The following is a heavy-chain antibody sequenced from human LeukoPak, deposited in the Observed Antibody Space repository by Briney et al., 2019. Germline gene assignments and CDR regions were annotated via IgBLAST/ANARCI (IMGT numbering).Heavy chain of an antibody. Sequence: GGSLRLSCVASGFTFSNYGMHWVRQAPGKGLEWVAVISNDGSGEYYADSVKGRFTISRDNSKTTLYLQMNSLRIEDTAVYYCAKDRTATKYLFHHWGQGTLVTVPS. J-gene: IGHJ4*02. CDR2: ISNDGSGE. CDR3: AKDRTATKYLFHH. D-gene: IGHD1-14*01. CDR1: GFTFSNYG. V-gene: IGHV3-30*18.